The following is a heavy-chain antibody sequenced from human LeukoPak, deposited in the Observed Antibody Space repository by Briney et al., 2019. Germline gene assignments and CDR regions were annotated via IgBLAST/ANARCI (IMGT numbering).Heavy chain of an antibody. CDR2: INPNSDYT. D-gene: IGHD2-21*01. Sequence: ASVRVTCKASGYTFTDYYIHWVRQAPGQGLEWMGWINPNSDYTFYAQKFQGRVTLTRDTSISTVYMELTTLTSDDTALYYCAVAPGDYWGQGTLVSVSA. CDR3: AVAPGDY. J-gene: IGHJ4*02. V-gene: IGHV1-2*02. CDR1: GYTFTDYY.